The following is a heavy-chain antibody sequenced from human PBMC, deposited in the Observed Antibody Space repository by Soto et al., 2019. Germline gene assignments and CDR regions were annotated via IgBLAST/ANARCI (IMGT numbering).Heavy chain of an antibody. V-gene: IGHV4-30-4*01. CDR3: ARQEGAAFYYDGMDV. J-gene: IGHJ6*02. Sequence: QVRLQQSGPGLVKPSQTLSLTCTVSGGSITSGDYYWSWIRQSPGKGLEWIGHISYSGSTNYNPSLKSRVAISVDTSKSQFSLNLSSLTAADTAVYYCARQEGAAFYYDGMDVWGQGTTVTVSS. CDR2: ISYSGST. CDR1: GGSITSGDYY.